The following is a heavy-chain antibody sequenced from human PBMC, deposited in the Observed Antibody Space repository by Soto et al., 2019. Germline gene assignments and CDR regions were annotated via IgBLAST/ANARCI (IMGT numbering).Heavy chain of an antibody. CDR3: ARGIIQIDYFDY. V-gene: IGHV3-30-3*01. CDR2: ISYDGSNK. J-gene: IGHJ4*02. CDR1: GFTFSSYA. D-gene: IGHD2-21*01. Sequence: VGSLRLSCAASGFTFSSYAMHWVRQAPGKGLEWVAVISYDGSNKYYADSVKGRFTISRDNSKNTLYLQMNSLRAEDTAVYYCARGIIQIDYFDYWGQGTLVTVSS.